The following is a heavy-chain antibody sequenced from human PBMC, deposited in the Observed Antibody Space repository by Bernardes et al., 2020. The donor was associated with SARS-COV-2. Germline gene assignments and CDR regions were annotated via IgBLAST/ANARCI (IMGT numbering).Heavy chain of an antibody. V-gene: IGHV3-30-3*01. CDR1: GFTFSSYA. D-gene: IGHD4-17*01. CDR2: ISYDGSNK. J-gene: IGHJ6*02. Sequence: GGSLRLSCAASGFTFSSYAMHWVRQAPGKGLAWVALISYDGSNKYYADSVKGRFTLSRDNSKNTLYLQMNSLRAEDTAVYYCARGYGGNYYYGMDVWGQGTTVTVSS. CDR3: ARGYGGNYYYGMDV.